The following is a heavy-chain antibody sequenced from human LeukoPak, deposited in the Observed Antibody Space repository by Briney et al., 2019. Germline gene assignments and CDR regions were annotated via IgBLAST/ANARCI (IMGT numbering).Heavy chain of an antibody. J-gene: IGHJ4*02. D-gene: IGHD3-3*01. Sequence: GRSLRLSCAASGFTFSNYGMHWVRQAPGKGLEWVAVLWYDGSNEYYVDSVKGRFTISRDNSKKTLYLQMNSLRAEDTAVYYCARGPYLRFLEWLSSPFDYWGQGTLVTVSS. CDR2: LWYDGSNE. V-gene: IGHV3-33*01. CDR1: GFTFSNYG. CDR3: ARGPYLRFLEWLSSPFDY.